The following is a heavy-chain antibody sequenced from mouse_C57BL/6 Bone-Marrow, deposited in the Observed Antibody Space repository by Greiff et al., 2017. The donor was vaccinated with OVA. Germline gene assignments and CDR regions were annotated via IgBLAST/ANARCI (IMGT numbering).Heavy chain of an antibody. J-gene: IGHJ3*01. Sequence: QVQLKQSGPGLVQPSQSLSITCTVSGFSLTSYGVHWVRQSPGKGLEWLGVIWSGGSTDYNAAFISRLSISKDNSKSQVFFKMNSLQADDTAIYYCARLYYDYLAWFAYWGQGTLVTVSA. V-gene: IGHV2-2*01. CDR3: ARLYYDYLAWFAY. D-gene: IGHD2-4*01. CDR2: IWSGGST. CDR1: GFSLTSYG.